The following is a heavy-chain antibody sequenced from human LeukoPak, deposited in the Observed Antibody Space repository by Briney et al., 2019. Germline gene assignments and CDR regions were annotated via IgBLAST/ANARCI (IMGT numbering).Heavy chain of an antibody. J-gene: IGHJ4*02. CDR3: ARGYIVLRFLEWQRGYYFDY. D-gene: IGHD3-3*01. V-gene: IGHV1-8*01. Sequence: ASVKVSCKASGYTFTSYDINWVRQATGQGLEWMGWMNPNSGNTGYAQKFQGRVTMTRNTSISTAYMELSSLRSEDTAVYYCARGYIVLRFLEWQRGYYFDYWGQGTLVTVSS. CDR1: GYTFTSYD. CDR2: MNPNSGNT.